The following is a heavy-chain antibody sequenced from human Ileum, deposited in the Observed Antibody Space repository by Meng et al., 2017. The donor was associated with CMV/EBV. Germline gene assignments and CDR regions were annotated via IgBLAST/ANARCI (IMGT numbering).Heavy chain of an antibody. CDR1: GGTFSSYA. J-gene: IGHJ6*02. Sequence: VSCKASGGTFSSYAISWVRQAPGQGLEWMGGIIPMFGTANYAQKFQGRVTITTDESTSTAYMELSSLRSEDTAVYYCARRDDIVVVPADTYYYYYGMDVWGQGTTVTVSS. CDR2: IIPMFGTA. D-gene: IGHD2-2*01. V-gene: IGHV1-69*05. CDR3: ARRDDIVVVPADTYYYYYGMDV.